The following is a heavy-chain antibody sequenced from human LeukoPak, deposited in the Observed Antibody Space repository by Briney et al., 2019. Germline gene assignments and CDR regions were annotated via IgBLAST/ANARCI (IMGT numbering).Heavy chain of an antibody. CDR3: ARGVDSAIDW. CDR1: GFTVGNNY. CDR2: IFSHGET. D-gene: IGHD3-9*01. V-gene: IGHV3-66*01. J-gene: IGHJ4*02. Sequence: GGSLRLSCAASGFTVGNNYMNWVRQAPGKGLEWVSLIFSHGETSYADSVKGRFTISRDNSKNTLYLQMNGLRVEDTAVYYCARGVDSAIDWWGQGTLVTVSS.